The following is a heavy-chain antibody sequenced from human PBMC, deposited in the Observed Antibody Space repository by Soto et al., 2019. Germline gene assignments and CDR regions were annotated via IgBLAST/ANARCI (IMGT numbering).Heavy chain of an antibody. D-gene: IGHD2-2*01. CDR3: TGDYCSSTSCYPL. V-gene: IGHV3-49*04. Sequence: GGSLRLSCTASGFTFGGYAMSWVRPAPGKGLEWVGFIRSKAYGGTTEYAASVKGRFTISRDDSKSIAYLQMNSMKTEDTDVYYCTGDYCSSTSCYPLWGQGTLVTVSS. CDR2: IRSKAYGGTT. CDR1: GFTFGGYA. J-gene: IGHJ4*02.